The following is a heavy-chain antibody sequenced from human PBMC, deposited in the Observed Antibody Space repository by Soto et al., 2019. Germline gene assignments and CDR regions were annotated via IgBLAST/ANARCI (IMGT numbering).Heavy chain of an antibody. V-gene: IGHV1-3*01. D-gene: IGHD1-26*01. Sequence: QVQLVLSGAEVKKPGASVKVSCKASGYTFTSYAMHWVRQAPGQRLEWMGWINAGNGNTKYSQKFQGRVTITRDTSASTAYMELSSLRSEDTAVYYCARVGSLQWNDAFDIWGQGTMVTVSS. CDR2: INAGNGNT. CDR1: GYTFTSYA. J-gene: IGHJ3*02. CDR3: ARVGSLQWNDAFDI.